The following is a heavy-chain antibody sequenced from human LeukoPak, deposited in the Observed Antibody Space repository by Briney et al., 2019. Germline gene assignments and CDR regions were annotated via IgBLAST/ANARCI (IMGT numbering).Heavy chain of an antibody. CDR1: GGSISSYY. V-gene: IGHV4-59*01. D-gene: IGHD3-16*01. Sequence: PSETLSLTCTVSGGSISSYYWSWIRQPPGKGLEWIGYIYYSGSTNYNPSLKSRVTISVDTSKNQFSLKLSSVTAADTAVYYCARVDKSYYFSPVYYYYYMDVWGKGTTVTVSS. CDR2: IYYSGST. CDR3: ARVDKSYYFSPVYYYYYMDV. J-gene: IGHJ6*03.